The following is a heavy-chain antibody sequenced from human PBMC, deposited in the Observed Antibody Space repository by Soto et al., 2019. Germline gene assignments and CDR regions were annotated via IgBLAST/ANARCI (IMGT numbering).Heavy chain of an antibody. D-gene: IGHD3-10*01. V-gene: IGHV3-30-3*01. J-gene: IGHJ4*02. CDR3: AREGYYYGSGNFFDY. Sequence: GGSLRLSCAASGFTFSSYAMHWVRPAPGKGLEWVAVISYDGSNKYYADSVKGRFTISRDNSKNTLYLQMNSLRAEDTAVYYCAREGYYYGSGNFFDYWGQGTLVTVSS. CDR1: GFTFSSYA. CDR2: ISYDGSNK.